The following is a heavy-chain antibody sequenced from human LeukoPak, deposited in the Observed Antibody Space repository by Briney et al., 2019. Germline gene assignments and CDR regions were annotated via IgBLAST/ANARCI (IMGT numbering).Heavy chain of an antibody. J-gene: IGHJ6*03. D-gene: IGHD1-26*01. CDR3: ARDGYSGSYYRLYYFFMDV. V-gene: IGHV3-23*01. CDR1: GFTFNNYG. CDR2: ISGSGGST. Sequence: GGSLRLSCAASGFTFNNYGMSWVRQAPGKGLEWVSGISGSGGSTYYADSVKGRFTISRDNSENTLYLQMNSLRGEDTAVYYCARDGYSGSYYRLYYFFMDVWGKGTTVTVSS.